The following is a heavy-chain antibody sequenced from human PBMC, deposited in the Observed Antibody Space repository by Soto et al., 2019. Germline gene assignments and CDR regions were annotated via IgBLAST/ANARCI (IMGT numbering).Heavy chain of an antibody. J-gene: IGHJ5*02. CDR2: IKQDGSEK. V-gene: IGHV3-7*01. CDR1: GFTFSSYW. Sequence: GGSLRLSCAASGFTFSSYWMSWVRQAPGKGLEWVANIKQDGSEKYYVDSVKGRFTISRDNAKNSLYLQMNSLRAEDTAVYYCARGTPDGYRGDIVLMVYAIGRGYNWFDPWGQGTLVTVSS. D-gene: IGHD2-8*01. CDR3: ARGTPDGYRGDIVLMVYAIGRGYNWFDP.